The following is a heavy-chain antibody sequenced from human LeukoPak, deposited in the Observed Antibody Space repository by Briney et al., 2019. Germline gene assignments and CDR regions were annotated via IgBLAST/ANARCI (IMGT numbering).Heavy chain of an antibody. V-gene: IGHV4-39*07. CDR3: ARVAIAVAATNYYYYYMDV. Sequence: SETLSLTCTVSGGSISSSSYYWGWIRQPPGKGLEWIGSIYYSGSTYYNPSLKSRVTISVDTSKNQFSLKLSSVTAADTAVYYCARVAIAVAATNYYYYYMDVWGKGTTVTVSS. J-gene: IGHJ6*03. D-gene: IGHD6-19*01. CDR1: GGSISSSSYY. CDR2: IYYSGST.